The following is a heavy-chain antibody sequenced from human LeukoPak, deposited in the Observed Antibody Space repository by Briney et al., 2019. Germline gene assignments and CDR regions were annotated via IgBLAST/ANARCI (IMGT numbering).Heavy chain of an antibody. V-gene: IGHV1-69*04. Sequence: ASVKVSCKASGGTFSSYAISWVRQAPGQGLEWMGRIIPILGIADYAQKFQGRVTITADKSTSTAYMELSSLRSEDTAVYYCASIDENWFDPWGQGTLVTVSS. CDR1: GGTFSSYA. D-gene: IGHD1-26*01. J-gene: IGHJ5*02. CDR2: IIPILGIA. CDR3: ASIDENWFDP.